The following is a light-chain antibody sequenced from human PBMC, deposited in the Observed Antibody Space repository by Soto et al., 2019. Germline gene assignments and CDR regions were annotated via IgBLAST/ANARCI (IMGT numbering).Light chain of an antibody. Sequence: IHMTHSPSSLSASVGDRVTITCRASQSISSYLNWYQQKPGKAPKLLIYAASSLQSGVPSRFSGSGSGTDFTLTISSLQPEDFATYYCQQSYSTPWTCGQGTKVDIK. J-gene: IGKJ1*01. CDR2: AAS. V-gene: IGKV1-39*01. CDR1: QSISSY. CDR3: QQSYSTPWT.